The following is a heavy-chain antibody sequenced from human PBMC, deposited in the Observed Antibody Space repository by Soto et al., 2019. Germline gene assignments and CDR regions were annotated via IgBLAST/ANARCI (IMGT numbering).Heavy chain of an antibody. CDR1: GYIFTNYF. CDR3: ARDQGYDSTGYHWDY. D-gene: IGHD3-22*01. V-gene: IGHV1-46*01. CDR2: INPSDGST. Sequence: ASVKVSCKASGYIFTNYFMHWVRQAPGQGLEWMGMINPSDGSTTYAQNFQGRVTMTRDTSTSSVYMELSSLRSEDTAIFYCARDQGYDSTGYHWDYWGQGTLVTVSS. J-gene: IGHJ4*02.